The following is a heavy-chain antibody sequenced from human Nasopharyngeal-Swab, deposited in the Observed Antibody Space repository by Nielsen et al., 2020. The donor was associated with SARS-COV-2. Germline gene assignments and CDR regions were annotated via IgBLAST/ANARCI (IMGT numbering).Heavy chain of an antibody. Sequence: GGSLRLSCEVSGFSVSYNYMSWVRQAPGKGLEWVAVIYSRGETHYTDSVRGRFTISRDNSKNTLYLQMNSLRAEDTAVYYCAREDTAMVTRLDYWGQGTLVTVSS. V-gene: IGHV3-66*01. D-gene: IGHD5-18*01. CDR3: AREDTAMVTRLDY. CDR1: GFSVSYNY. CDR2: IYSRGET. J-gene: IGHJ4*02.